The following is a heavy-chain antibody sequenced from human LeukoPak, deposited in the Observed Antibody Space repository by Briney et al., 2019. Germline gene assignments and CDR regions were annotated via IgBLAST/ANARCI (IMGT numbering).Heavy chain of an antibody. D-gene: IGHD3-10*01. V-gene: IGHV1-2*02. J-gene: IGHJ4*02. Sequence: ASVKVSCKASGYTFTGYYMHWVRQAPGQGLEWMGWINPNSGGTNYAQKFQGRVTMTTDTSTRTAYMELRSLRSDDTAVYYCARTLWFGELSPFDYWGQGTLVTVSS. CDR2: INPNSGGT. CDR1: GYTFTGYY. CDR3: ARTLWFGELSPFDY.